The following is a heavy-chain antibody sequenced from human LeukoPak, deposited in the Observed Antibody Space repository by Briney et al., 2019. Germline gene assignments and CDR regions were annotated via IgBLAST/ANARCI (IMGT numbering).Heavy chain of an antibody. D-gene: IGHD2-15*01. J-gene: IGHJ4*02. V-gene: IGHV3-23*01. Sequence: GGSLRLSGAASGFTFSSYAMSWVRQAPGKGLEWVSAISGSGGSTYYADSVKGRFTITRDNSKNTLYLQMNSLRAEDTAVYYCAFSWGYCSGGSCYSFDYWGQGTLVTVSS. CDR1: GFTFSSYA. CDR2: ISGSGGST. CDR3: AFSWGYCSGGSCYSFDY.